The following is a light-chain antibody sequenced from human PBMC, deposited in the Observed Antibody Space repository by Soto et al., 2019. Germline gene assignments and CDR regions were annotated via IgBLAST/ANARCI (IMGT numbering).Light chain of an antibody. CDR2: GAS. Sequence: VLTQSPGTLSMSPGERATFSCRASQSISSNYLAWYQHKPGQAPRLLIYGASSRATGIPHRFSGSGSGTDFTLTINRLEPEDCGRYYCQHFGDSPPYTFGHGTRLEIK. CDR1: QSISSNY. CDR3: QHFGDSPPYT. J-gene: IGKJ2*01. V-gene: IGKV3-20*01.